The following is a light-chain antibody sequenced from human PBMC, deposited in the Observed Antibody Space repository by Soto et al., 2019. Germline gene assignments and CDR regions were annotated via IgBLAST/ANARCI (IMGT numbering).Light chain of an antibody. Sequence: QSALTQPASVSGSPGQSIAISCTGTSSDVGAYNYVSWYQQYPGKAPKLVIFDVSYRPSGVSTRFSGSKSGNTASLTISGLRAEDEADYYCKSFTTSDTYVFGTGTKVTVL. CDR2: DVS. J-gene: IGLJ1*01. CDR1: SSDVGAYNY. CDR3: KSFTTSDTYV. V-gene: IGLV2-14*03.